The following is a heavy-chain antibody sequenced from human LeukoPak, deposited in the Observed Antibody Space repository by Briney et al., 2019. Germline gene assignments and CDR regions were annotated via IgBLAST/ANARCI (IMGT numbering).Heavy chain of an antibody. Sequence: SVKVSCKASGGTFSSYAISWVRQAPGQGLEWMGGIIPIFGTANYAQKFQGRVTITADESTSTAYMELSSLRSEDTAVYYCASGGSGSPFAFDIWGQGTMVTVSS. CDR3: ASGGSGSPFAFDI. V-gene: IGHV1-69*13. J-gene: IGHJ3*02. D-gene: IGHD3-10*01. CDR1: GGTFSSYA. CDR2: IIPIFGTA.